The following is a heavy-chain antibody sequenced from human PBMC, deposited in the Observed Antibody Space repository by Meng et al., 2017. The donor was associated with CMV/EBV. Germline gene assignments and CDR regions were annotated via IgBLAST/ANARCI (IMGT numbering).Heavy chain of an antibody. J-gene: IGHJ1*01. Sequence: EVQLGESGGGLVQPGGSLRLSCAASGFTVSSNYMSWVRQAPGKGLEWVSVIYSGGSTYYADSVKGRFTISRDNSKNTLYLQMNSLRAEDTAVYYCASYSSGWYIQHWGQGTLVTVSS. D-gene: IGHD6-19*01. CDR1: GFTVSSNY. V-gene: IGHV3-66*01. CDR3: ASYSSGWYIQH. CDR2: IYSGGST.